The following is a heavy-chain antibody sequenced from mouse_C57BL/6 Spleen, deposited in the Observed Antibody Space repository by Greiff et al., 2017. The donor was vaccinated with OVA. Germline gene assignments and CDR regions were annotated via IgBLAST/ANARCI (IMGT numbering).Heavy chain of an antibody. D-gene: IGHD1-1*01. V-gene: IGHV1-61*01. CDR2: IYPSDSET. J-gene: IGHJ4*01. Sequence: VQLQQPGAELVRPESSVKLSCKASGYTFTSYWMDWVKQRPGQGLEWIGNIYPSDSETHYNQKFKDKATLTVDKSSSTAYMQLSSLTSEDSAVYYCARTFYYGSSLYYAMDYWGQGTSVTVSS. CDR1: GYTFTSYW. CDR3: ARTFYYGSSLYYAMDY.